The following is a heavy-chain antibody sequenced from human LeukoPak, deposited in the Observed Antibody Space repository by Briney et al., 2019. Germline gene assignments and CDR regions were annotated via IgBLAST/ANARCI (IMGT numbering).Heavy chain of an antibody. J-gene: IGHJ5*02. CDR2: INQDGSEK. CDR1: GYTFSTYW. D-gene: IGHD2-2*01. CDR3: ARDSYCSSISCLAHTSWFDP. V-gene: IGHV3-7*01. Sequence: GSLRLSCEASGYTFSTYWMSWVRQAPGQGLEWVANINQDGSEKYYVDSVRGRFTISRDNAENSLFLQMNSLRADDTAVYFCARDSYCSSISCLAHTSWFDPWGQGTLVTVSS.